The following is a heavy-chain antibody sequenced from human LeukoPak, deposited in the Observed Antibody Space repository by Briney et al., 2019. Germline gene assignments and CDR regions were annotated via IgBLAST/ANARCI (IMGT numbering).Heavy chain of an antibody. CDR1: GFTFSNAW. Sequence: PGGSLRLSCAASGFTFSNAWMSWVRQPPGKGLEWIGEINHSGSTNYNPSLKSRVTISVDTSKNQFSLKLSSVTAADTAVYYCARAVTVVPAAIRVISLLDYWGQGTLVTVSS. V-gene: IGHV4-34*01. D-gene: IGHD2-2*02. CDR3: ARAVTVVPAAIRVISLLDY. J-gene: IGHJ4*02. CDR2: INHSGST.